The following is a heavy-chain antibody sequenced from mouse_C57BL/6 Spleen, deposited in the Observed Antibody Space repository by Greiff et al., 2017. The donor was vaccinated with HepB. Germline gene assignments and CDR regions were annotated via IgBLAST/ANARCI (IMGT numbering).Heavy chain of an antibody. J-gene: IGHJ3*01. CDR1: GFTFSSYA. CDR2: ISDGGSYT. D-gene: IGHD1-1*01. Sequence: EVQLVESGGGLVKPGGSLKLSCAASGFTFSSYAMSWVRQTPEKRLEWVATISDGGSYTYYPDNVKGRFTISRDNAKNNLYLQMSHLKSEDTAMYYCARRDYYGSSYAWFAYWGQGTLVTVSA. CDR3: ARRDYYGSSYAWFAY. V-gene: IGHV5-4*01.